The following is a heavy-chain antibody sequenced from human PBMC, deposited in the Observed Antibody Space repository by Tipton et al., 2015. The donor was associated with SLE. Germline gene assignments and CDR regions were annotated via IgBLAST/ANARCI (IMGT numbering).Heavy chain of an antibody. CDR1: GFTFSAYS. CDR2: ISYDGSNK. V-gene: IGHV3-30*04. CDR3: ASALLVSLDY. J-gene: IGHJ4*02. D-gene: IGHD4-23*01. Sequence: SLRLSCAASGFTFSAYSMHWVRQAPGKGLEWVAVISYDGSNKYYADSVKGRFTISRDNSNNTLFLQMSSLRAEDTAVYFCASALLVSLDYWGQGTLVTASS.